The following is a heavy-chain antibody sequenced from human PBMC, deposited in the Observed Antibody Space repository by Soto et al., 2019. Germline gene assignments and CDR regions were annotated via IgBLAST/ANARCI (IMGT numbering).Heavy chain of an antibody. Sequence: QVQLQESGPGRFKPSQTLSLTCTVSGGSISSGGYYWSWIRKHPGKGLEWIGDIYYSGSTYYNPSLKSRVTISVDTSKNQFSLKLSSVTAADTAVYYCARDWGRDGCFDYWGQGTLVTVSS. V-gene: IGHV4-31*03. CDR2: IYYSGST. D-gene: IGHD3-16*01. CDR3: ARDWGRDGCFDY. CDR1: GGSISSGGYY. J-gene: IGHJ4*02.